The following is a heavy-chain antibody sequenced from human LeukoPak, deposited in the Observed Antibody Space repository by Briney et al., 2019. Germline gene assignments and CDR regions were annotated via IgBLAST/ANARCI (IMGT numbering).Heavy chain of an antibody. J-gene: IGHJ5*02. Sequence: SETLSLTCTVSGGLISISTYYWGWIRQPPGKGLEWIGSIYYSGTTHYNPSLKSRVTISVDTSKNQFSLKLSSVTAADTAVYYCARHLWFGESNNWFDPWGQGTLVTVSS. CDR3: ARHLWFGESNNWFDP. D-gene: IGHD3-10*01. V-gene: IGHV4-39*01. CDR1: GGLISISTYY. CDR2: IYYSGTT.